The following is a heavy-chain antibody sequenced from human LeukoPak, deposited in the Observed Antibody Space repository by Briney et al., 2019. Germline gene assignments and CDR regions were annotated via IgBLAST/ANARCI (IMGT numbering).Heavy chain of an antibody. J-gene: IGHJ4*02. V-gene: IGHV4-59*08. CDR1: GGPTTNFY. CDR3: ARLSGAYWTFDC. CDR2: VFYRGTS. D-gene: IGHD1-26*01. Sequence: SETLSLTCSVSGGPTTNFYWGWIRQPPAKAIQWIGYVFYRGTSNHNPSLENRVTMSVDTSKNQFSLELSFVTAADTAVYYCARLSGAYWTFDCWGQGTLVTVSS.